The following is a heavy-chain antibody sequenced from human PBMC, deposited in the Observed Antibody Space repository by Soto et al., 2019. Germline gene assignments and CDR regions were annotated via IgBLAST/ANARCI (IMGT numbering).Heavy chain of an antibody. CDR3: ARVGAAAGTPAEYFQH. D-gene: IGHD6-13*01. V-gene: IGHV3-74*01. J-gene: IGHJ1*01. Sequence: GGSQRLSCAASGFTFSSYGRHWVRQAPGKGLVWVSRINSDGSSTSYADSVKGRFTISRDNAKNTLYLQMNSLRAEDTAVYYCARVGAAAGTPAEYFQHWGQGTLVTVSS. CDR1: GFTFSSYG. CDR2: INSDGSST.